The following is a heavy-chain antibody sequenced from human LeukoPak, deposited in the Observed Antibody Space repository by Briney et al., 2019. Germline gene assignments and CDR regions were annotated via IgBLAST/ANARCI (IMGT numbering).Heavy chain of an antibody. CDR2: LRGSCYIT. D-gene: IGHD2-2*01. J-gene: IGHJ4*02. Sequence: GGSLRLSCAASGFTFSSHALSLVRQAPGQGLEPFSPLRGSCYITYYADSLTGRFTISRDNSKNTVYLQMNSLRAEDTAVYYCAKDPYGTRYFDYWGQGTLVTVSS. CDR1: GFTFSSHA. CDR3: AKDPYGTRYFDY. V-gene: IGHV3-23*01.